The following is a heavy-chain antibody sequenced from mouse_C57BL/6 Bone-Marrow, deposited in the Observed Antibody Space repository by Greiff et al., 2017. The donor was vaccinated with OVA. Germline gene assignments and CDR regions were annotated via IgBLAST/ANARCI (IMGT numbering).Heavy chain of an antibody. CDR1: GYTFTSYW. Sequence: QVQLKQPGAELVMPGASVKLSCKASGYTFTSYWMHWVKQRPGQGLEWIGEIDPSDSYTNYNQKFKGKSTLTVDKSSSTAYMQLSSLTSEDSAVYYCARFDYDEKGKDFDYWGQGTTLTVSS. D-gene: IGHD2-4*01. V-gene: IGHV1-69*01. CDR2: IDPSDSYT. CDR3: ARFDYDEKGKDFDY. J-gene: IGHJ2*01.